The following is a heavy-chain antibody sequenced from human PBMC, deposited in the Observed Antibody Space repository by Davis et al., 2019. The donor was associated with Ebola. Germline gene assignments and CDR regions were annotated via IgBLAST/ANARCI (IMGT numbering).Heavy chain of an antibody. CDR1: GGSFSVSY. Sequence: SETLSLTCAVYGGSFSVSYWSWIRQPPGKGLEWIGEINHSGSTNYNPSLKSRVTISVDTSKNQFSLKLSSVTAADTAVYFCARGYDFWSGYYPLFHYWGQGTLVTVSS. V-gene: IGHV4-34*01. CDR3: ARGYDFWSGYYPLFHY. CDR2: INHSGST. D-gene: IGHD3-3*01. J-gene: IGHJ4*02.